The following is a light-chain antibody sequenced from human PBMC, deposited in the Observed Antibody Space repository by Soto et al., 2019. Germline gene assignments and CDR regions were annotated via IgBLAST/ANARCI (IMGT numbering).Light chain of an antibody. CDR3: QQRRNWPLT. J-gene: IGKJ4*01. CDR1: QSVSSN. CDR2: GAS. V-gene: IGKV3-11*01. Sequence: IVLTQSPATLSFSPGERATLSCRASQSVSSNLAWYQQKPGQAPRLLIYGASNRATGIPARFSGSGSGTDFTLTISSLEPEDFAVYYCQQRRNWPLTFGGGTKVDIK.